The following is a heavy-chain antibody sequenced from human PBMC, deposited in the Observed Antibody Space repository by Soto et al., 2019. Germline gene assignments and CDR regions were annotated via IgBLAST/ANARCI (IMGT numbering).Heavy chain of an antibody. D-gene: IGHD4-17*01. CDR1: GGSITSSSYY. V-gene: IGHV4-39*01. CDR2: IYYSGRS. J-gene: IGHJ4*02. Sequence: SETLSLTCTVSGGSITSSSYYWGWIRQPPGKGLEWIGGIYYSGRSYYNPSLKSRVTMSVDTSKNQFSLTLTSVTAADAAVYYCASQRTTVVTQAYFDHWGQGTLVTVSS. CDR3: ASQRTTVVTQAYFDH.